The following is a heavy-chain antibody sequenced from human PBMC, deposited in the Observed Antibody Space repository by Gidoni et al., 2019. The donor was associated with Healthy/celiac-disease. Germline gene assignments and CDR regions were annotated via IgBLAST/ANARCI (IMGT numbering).Heavy chain of an antibody. Sequence: QVQLVQSGAEVKKPGASVKVSCQASGYTFTSYGISWVRQAPGQGLEWMGWISAYNGNTNYAQKLQGRVTMTTDTSTSTAYMELRSLRSDDTAVYYCARDRGTGSSWYYYYYGMDVWGQGTTVTVSS. CDR3: ARDRGTGSSWYYYYYGMDV. D-gene: IGHD6-13*01. V-gene: IGHV1-18*01. CDR2: ISAYNGNT. CDR1: GYTFTSYG. J-gene: IGHJ6*02.